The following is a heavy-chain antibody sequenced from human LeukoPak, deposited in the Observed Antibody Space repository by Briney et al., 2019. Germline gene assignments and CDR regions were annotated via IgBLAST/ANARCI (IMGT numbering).Heavy chain of an antibody. CDR3: ARVFSTNYYDNRGWFDP. J-gene: IGHJ5*02. Sequence: SETLSLTCTVSGGSISSSSYYWGWIRQPPGKGLEWIGSIYYSGSTYYNPSLKSRVTISVDTSKNQFSLKLSSVTAADTAVYYCARVFSTNYYDNRGWFDPWGQGTLVTVSS. D-gene: IGHD3-22*01. CDR1: GGSISSSSYY. V-gene: IGHV4-39*07. CDR2: IYYSGST.